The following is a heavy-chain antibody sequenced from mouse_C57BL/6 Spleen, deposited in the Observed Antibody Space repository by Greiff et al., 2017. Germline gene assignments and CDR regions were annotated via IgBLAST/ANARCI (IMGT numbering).Heavy chain of an antibody. CDR1: GFTFSSYA. CDR3: ARGGGWYFDV. J-gene: IGHJ1*03. CDR2: ISDGGSYT. Sequence: EVKLVESGGGLVKPGGSLKLSCAASGFTFSSYAMSWVRQTPEKRLEWVATISDGGSYTYYPDNVKGRFTISRDNAKNNLYLQMSHLKSEDTAMYYWARGGGWYFDVWGTGTTVTVSS. V-gene: IGHV5-4*03.